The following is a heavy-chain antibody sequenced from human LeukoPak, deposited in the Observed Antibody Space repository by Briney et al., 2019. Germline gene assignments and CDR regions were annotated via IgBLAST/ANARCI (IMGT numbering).Heavy chain of an antibody. V-gene: IGHV3-64D*06. CDR1: GFTFSSYA. Sequence: GGSLRLSCAASGFTFSSYAMYWVRQAPGKGLEYVSGISSNGGSTYYADSVKGRFTISRDNSKNTLYLQMSSLRAEDTAVYYCVNRGGLLLYFIYWGQGTLVTVSS. J-gene: IGHJ4*02. D-gene: IGHD3-22*01. CDR2: ISSNGGST. CDR3: VNRGGLLLYFIY.